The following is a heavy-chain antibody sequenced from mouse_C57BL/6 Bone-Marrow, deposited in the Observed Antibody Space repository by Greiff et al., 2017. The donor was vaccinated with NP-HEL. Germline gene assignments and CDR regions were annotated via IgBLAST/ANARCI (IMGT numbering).Heavy chain of an antibody. Sequence: EVQLVESGGDLVKPGGSLKLSCAASGFTFSSYGMSWVRQTPDKRLEWVATISSGGSYTYYPDSVKGRFTISRENAKNTLYLQMSSLKSEDTAMYYCARHYYASFAYWGQGTLVTVSA. D-gene: IGHD1-1*01. CDR3: ARHYYASFAY. J-gene: IGHJ3*01. CDR1: GFTFSSYG. V-gene: IGHV5-6*01. CDR2: ISSGGSYT.